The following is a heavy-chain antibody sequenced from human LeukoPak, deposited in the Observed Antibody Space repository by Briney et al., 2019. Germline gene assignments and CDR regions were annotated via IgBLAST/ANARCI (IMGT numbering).Heavy chain of an antibody. CDR2: INDNGGQT. CDR3: AKTQWKVGATDYFDY. D-gene: IGHD1-26*01. J-gene: IGHJ4*02. CDR1: GFAFNNYA. V-gene: IGHV3-23*01. Sequence: GGSLRLPCAASGFAFNNYAMTWVRQAPGKGLEWVSNINDNGGQTHYADSVKGRFTISRENSKNTLFLQMDSLRAEDTAVYYCAKTQWKVGATDYFDYWGQGILVTVSS.